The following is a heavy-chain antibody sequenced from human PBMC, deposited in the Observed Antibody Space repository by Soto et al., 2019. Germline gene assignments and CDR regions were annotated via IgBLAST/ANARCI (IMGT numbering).Heavy chain of an antibody. D-gene: IGHD6-6*01. V-gene: IGHV6-1*01. J-gene: IGHJ4*02. Sequence: PSQTLSLTCASSGDSVSSNTAAWNWLRQSPSRGLEWLGRTYHRYKWYHHYGESVKSRLTINPDTSKNQFSLLLNSVTPEDTALSFCAREEGQLGAFDYWGQGSLVTVSS. CDR2: TYHRYKWYH. CDR3: AREEGQLGAFDY. CDR1: GDSVSSNTAA.